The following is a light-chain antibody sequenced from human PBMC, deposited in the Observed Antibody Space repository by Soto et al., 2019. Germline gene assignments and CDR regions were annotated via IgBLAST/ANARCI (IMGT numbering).Light chain of an antibody. Sequence: EIVLTQSPGTLSLSPGERATLSCRASQSVSSSYLAWYQQKPGQAPRLLIYGASSRATGNPDRFSGSGSGTDFTLTISRLEPEDFAVYYCQQYGSSLWTFGQGTKVKSN. V-gene: IGKV3-20*01. J-gene: IGKJ1*01. CDR1: QSVSSSY. CDR2: GAS. CDR3: QQYGSSLWT.